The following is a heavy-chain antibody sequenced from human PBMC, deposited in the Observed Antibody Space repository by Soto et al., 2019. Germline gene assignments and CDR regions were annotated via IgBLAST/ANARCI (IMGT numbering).Heavy chain of an antibody. Sequence: QVTLKESGPVLMKPTETLTLTCTVSGFSLSNARMGVSWIRQPPGKALEWLAHIFSNDEKSYSTSLKSRLTISKDTSKSQVVLTMTNMDPVDTATYYCARILGYCSGGSCYPHYYYYMDVWGKGTTVTVSS. V-gene: IGHV2-26*01. J-gene: IGHJ6*03. CDR3: ARILGYCSGGSCYPHYYYYMDV. D-gene: IGHD2-15*01. CDR1: GFSLSNARMG. CDR2: IFSNDEK.